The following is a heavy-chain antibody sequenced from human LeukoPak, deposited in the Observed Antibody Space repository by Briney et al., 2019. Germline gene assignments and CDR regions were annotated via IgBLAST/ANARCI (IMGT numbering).Heavy chain of an antibody. CDR3: ARNGYSSGWYEYYFDY. Sequence: SVKVSRKASGYTFTGYYMHGVRQAPGQGLEWMGWINPNSGGTNYAQKFQGRVTMTRDTSISTAYRELSRLRSDDTAVYYCARNGYSSGWYEYYFDYWGQGTLVTVSS. V-gene: IGHV1-2*02. J-gene: IGHJ4*02. CDR2: INPNSGGT. D-gene: IGHD6-19*01. CDR1: GYTFTGYY.